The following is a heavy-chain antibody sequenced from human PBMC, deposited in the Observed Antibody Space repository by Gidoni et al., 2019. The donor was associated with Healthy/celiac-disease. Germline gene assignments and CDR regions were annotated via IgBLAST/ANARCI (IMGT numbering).Heavy chain of an antibody. CDR3: ARDRCDYDILTGYYYYYYYGMDV. D-gene: IGHD3-9*01. J-gene: IGHJ6*02. CDR1: GFTFSSYS. V-gene: IGHV3-21*01. Sequence: EVQLVESAWGLVKPGGSMRLHCAASGFTFSSYSMTWVGPAPGTGREWFSSISSSSSYIYYADSVKGRFTISRDNAKNSLYLQMNSLRAEDTAVYYCARDRCDYDILTGYYYYYYYGMDVWGQGTTVTVSS. CDR2: ISSSSSYI.